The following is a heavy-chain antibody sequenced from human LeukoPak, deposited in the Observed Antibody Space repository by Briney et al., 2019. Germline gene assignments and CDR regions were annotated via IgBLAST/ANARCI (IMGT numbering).Heavy chain of an antibody. D-gene: IGHD4-17*01. J-gene: IGHJ3*02. CDR2: IIPIFGTA. CDR1: GGTFSSYA. CDR3: ARVPHDYGDYGHFDI. V-gene: IGHV1-69*13. Sequence: SVKVSCKASGGTFSSYAISWVRQAPGQGLEWMGGIIPIFGTANYAQRFQGRVTITADESTSTAYMELSSLRSEDTAVYYCARVPHDYGDYGHFDIWGQGTMVTVSS.